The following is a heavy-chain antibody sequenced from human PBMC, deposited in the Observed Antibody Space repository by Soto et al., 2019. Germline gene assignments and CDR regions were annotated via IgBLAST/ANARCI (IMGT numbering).Heavy chain of an antibody. CDR3: ARAGYGGNSYNY. CDR1: GYTFTSYA. V-gene: IGHV1-3*01. CDR2: INAGNGNT. J-gene: IGHJ4*02. D-gene: IGHD4-17*01. Sequence: ASVKVSCKASGYTFTSYAMHWVRQAPGQRLEWMGWINAGNGNTKYSQKFQGRVTITRDTSASTAYMELSSLRSEDTAVYYCARAGYGGNSYNYWGQGTLVTVSS.